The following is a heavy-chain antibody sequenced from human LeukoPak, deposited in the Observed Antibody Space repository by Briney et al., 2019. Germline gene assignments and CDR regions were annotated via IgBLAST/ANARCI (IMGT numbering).Heavy chain of an antibody. CDR3: ATRPGLWFGY. J-gene: IGHJ4*02. CDR2: IYSGSST. D-gene: IGHD3-9*01. CDR1: GFTFDDYG. V-gene: IGHV3-66*01. Sequence: PGGSLRLSCVASGFTFDDYGMSWVRQAPGKGLEWVSVIYSGSSTYYADSVKGRFTISRDNSKNTLYLQMNSLRAEDTAVYYCATRPGLWFGYWGQGTLVTVSS.